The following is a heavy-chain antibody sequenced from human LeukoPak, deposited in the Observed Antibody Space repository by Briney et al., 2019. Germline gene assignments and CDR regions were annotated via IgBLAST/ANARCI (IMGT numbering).Heavy chain of an antibody. CDR1: GYTFTSYG. Sequence: ASVKVSCKASGYTFTSYGISWVRQAPGQGLEWMGSISPYTGNTKYAERLQGRVIMTTDTSTRTAYMELRSLRSDDTAVFYCARDQYDSVWGSYRPYFDYWGQGTLVTVSS. CDR3: ARDQYDSVWGSYRPYFDY. V-gene: IGHV1-18*04. J-gene: IGHJ4*02. CDR2: ISPYTGNT. D-gene: IGHD3-16*02.